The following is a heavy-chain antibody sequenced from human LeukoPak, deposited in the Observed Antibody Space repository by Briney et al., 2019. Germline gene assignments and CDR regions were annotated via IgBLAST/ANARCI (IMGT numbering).Heavy chain of an antibody. Sequence: GGSLRLSCAASGFTVSSNYMSWVRQAPGKGLEWVSIIYDGGRTNYADSVKGRFTISRDNSKNTLYLQMNSLRAEDTAVYYCARGVRGYSHGSRFDYWGQGTLVTVSS. CDR3: ARGVRGYSHGSRFDY. D-gene: IGHD5-18*01. V-gene: IGHV3-53*01. CDR1: GFTVSSNY. CDR2: IYDGGRT. J-gene: IGHJ4*02.